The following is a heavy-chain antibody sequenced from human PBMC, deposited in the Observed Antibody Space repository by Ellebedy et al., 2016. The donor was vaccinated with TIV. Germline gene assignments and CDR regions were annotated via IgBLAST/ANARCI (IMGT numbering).Heavy chain of an antibody. J-gene: IGHJ1*01. CDR1: RFTFSSYA. CDR2: INDSGGNT. V-gene: IGHV3-23*01. CDR3: AKVLYGGQQLVYFQH. D-gene: IGHD6-13*01. Sequence: PGGSLRLSCAASRFTFSSYAMSWVRQAPGKGLEWVSAINDSGGNTFYADSVKGRFTISRDNSKNTLYLHMNSLRAEDTAVYYCAKVLYGGQQLVYFQHWGQGTLVTVSS.